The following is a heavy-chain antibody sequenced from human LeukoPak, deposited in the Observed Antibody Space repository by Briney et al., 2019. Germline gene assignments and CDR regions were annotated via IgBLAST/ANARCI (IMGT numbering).Heavy chain of an antibody. CDR2: IYDSGYT. V-gene: IGHV4-59*01. CDR1: GASISHYY. J-gene: IGHJ5*02. CDR3: ARAGGDHPFDP. D-gene: IGHD4-17*01. Sequence: PSETLSLTCTASGASISHYYWSWIRQPPGKGLEWIGYIYDSGYTKYNPSLKSRVTISVDMSKNHFSLKLTSVTAADTAVYYCARAGGDHPFDPWGQGALVTVSS.